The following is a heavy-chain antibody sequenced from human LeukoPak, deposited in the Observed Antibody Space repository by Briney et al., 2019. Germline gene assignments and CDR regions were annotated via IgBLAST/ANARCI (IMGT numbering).Heavy chain of an antibody. J-gene: IGHJ4*02. Sequence: GGSLRLSCAASGFTFSTSSMNWVRQAPGKGLEWVSYIRGSSTTIYYADSVKGRFTVSRDNAQNSLYLQMSNLRAEDTAVYFCARDSRSHCGTDACYGPYFDYWGQGTLVTVSS. D-gene: IGHD2-2*01. CDR3: ARDSRSHCGTDACYGPYFDY. V-gene: IGHV3-48*01. CDR2: IRGSSTTI. CDR1: GFTFSTSS.